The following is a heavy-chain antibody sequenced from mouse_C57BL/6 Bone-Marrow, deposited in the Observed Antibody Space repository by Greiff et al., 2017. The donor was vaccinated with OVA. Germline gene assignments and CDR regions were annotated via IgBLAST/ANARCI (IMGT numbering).Heavy chain of an antibody. CDR2: IRNKANNHAT. CDR3: TRYYGNYSGGFAY. Sequence: EVKVEESGGGLVQPGGSMKLSCAASGFTFSDAWMDWVRQSPEKGLEWVAEIRNKANNHATYYAESVKGRFTISRDDSKSSVYLQMNSLRAEDTGIYYCTRYYGNYSGGFAYWGQGTLVTVSA. CDR1: GFTFSDAW. V-gene: IGHV6-6*01. D-gene: IGHD2-1*01. J-gene: IGHJ3*01.